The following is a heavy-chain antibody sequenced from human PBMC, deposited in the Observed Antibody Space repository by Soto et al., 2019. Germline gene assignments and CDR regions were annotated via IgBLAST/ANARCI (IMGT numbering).Heavy chain of an antibody. D-gene: IGHD3-3*01. Sequence: ASVKVSCKASGYTFTSYAMHWVRQAPGQGLEWMGRIIPILGIANYAQKFQGRVTITADKSTSTAYMELSSLRSEDTAVYYCARLAEITIFGVVPDYWGQGTLVTVSS. CDR3: ARLAEITIFGVVPDY. CDR1: GYTFTSYA. CDR2: IIPILGIA. V-gene: IGHV1-69*04. J-gene: IGHJ4*02.